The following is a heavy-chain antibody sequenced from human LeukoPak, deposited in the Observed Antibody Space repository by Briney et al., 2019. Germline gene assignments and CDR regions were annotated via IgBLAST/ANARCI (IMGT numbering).Heavy chain of an antibody. CDR1: GGSISSYY. D-gene: IGHD3-16*02. CDR3: ARGYDYVWGSHRALGY. V-gene: IGHV4-59*01. J-gene: IGHJ4*02. Sequence: SETLSLTCTVSGGSISSYYWSWIRQPPGKGLEWIGYIYYSGSTNYNPSLRSRATMAVDTSKNQFSLRLSSVTAADTAVYYCARGYDYVWGSHRALGYWGQGTLVTVSS. CDR2: IYYSGST.